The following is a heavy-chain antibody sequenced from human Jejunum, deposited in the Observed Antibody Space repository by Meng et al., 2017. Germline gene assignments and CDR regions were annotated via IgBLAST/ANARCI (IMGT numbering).Heavy chain of an antibody. CDR2: INRSGST. D-gene: IGHD3-3*01. CDR3: ARGRSIDFRLAKYDY. J-gene: IGHJ4*02. Sequence: QVQLQQWGAGLLKPSATLSLTCAVNGGSFGTYYWTWFRQSPEKGLEWIGEINRSGSTSSNPSLKSRVAISMDTSKNQFFLRLDSVTAADTAVYYCARGRSIDFRLAKYDYWGQGTLVTVSS. CDR1: GGSFGTYY. V-gene: IGHV4-34*01.